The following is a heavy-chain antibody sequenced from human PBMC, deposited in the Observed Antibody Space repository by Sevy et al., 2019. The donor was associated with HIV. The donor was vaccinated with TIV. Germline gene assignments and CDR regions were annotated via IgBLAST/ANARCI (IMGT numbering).Heavy chain of an antibody. CDR1: GYSFTSYW. V-gene: IGHV5-51*01. D-gene: IGHD2-21*02. CDR3: ARQVVTRPDYDDYYMDV. J-gene: IGHJ6*03. Sequence: GESLKIFCKGSGYSFTSYWIGWVRQMPGKGLEWMGIIYPGDSDTRYSPSFQGQVTISADKSISTAYLQWSSLKASDTAMYYCARQVVTRPDYDDYYMDVWGKGTTVTVSS. CDR2: IYPGDSDT.